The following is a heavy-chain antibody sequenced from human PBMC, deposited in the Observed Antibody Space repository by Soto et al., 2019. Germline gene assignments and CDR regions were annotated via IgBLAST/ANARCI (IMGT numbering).Heavy chain of an antibody. CDR3: ARDLGAAGYFDY. V-gene: IGHV3-30-3*01. D-gene: IGHD6-13*01. J-gene: IGHJ4*02. Sequence: GGSLRLSCAASGFTFSSYAMHWVRQAPGKGLEWVAVISYDGSNKYYADSVKGRFTISRDNSKNTLYLQMNSLRAEDTAVYYCARDLGAAGYFDYWGQGTLVTVSS. CDR1: GFTFSSYA. CDR2: ISYDGSNK.